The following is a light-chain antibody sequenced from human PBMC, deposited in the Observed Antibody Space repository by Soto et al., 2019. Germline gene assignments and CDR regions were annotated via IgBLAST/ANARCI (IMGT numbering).Light chain of an antibody. CDR3: SSYTSSSTVV. V-gene: IGLV2-14*03. J-gene: IGLJ2*01. CDR2: DVS. CDR1: NSDVGGCNC. Sequence: QSVLTQPASVSGSPGQSITISCTGTNSDVGGCNCVSWYQQHPGKAPKLMIYDVSDRSSGVSNRFSGSKSGNTASLTISGLQAEDEADYYCSSYTSSSTVVFGGGTKVTVL.